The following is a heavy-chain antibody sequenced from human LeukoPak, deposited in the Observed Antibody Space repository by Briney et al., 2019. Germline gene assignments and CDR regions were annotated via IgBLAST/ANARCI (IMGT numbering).Heavy chain of an antibody. CDR1: GGSISSGGYY. CDR2: IYHSGST. Sequence: PSQTLSLTCTVSGGSISSGGYYWSWIRQPPGKGLEWIGYIYHSGSTYYNPSLKSRVTISVDRSKNQYSLKLSSVTAADTAVYYCSRGFGYGDYGSWGQGALVTVSS. V-gene: IGHV4-30-2*01. J-gene: IGHJ5*02. CDR3: SRGFGYGDYGS. D-gene: IGHD4-17*01.